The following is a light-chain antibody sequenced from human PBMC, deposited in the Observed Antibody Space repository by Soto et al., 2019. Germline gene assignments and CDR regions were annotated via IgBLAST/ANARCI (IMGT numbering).Light chain of an antibody. J-gene: IGKJ1*01. Sequence: IQMTQSPSTLSASVGDRVAITCRASQSIGIWLAWYQKKPGKAPRFLIYKASTLQTGVPSRFSGSGSGTEFTLTISSLQPDDFAIYYCQQYNDYSWTFGQGTKVEIK. CDR2: KAS. CDR3: QQYNDYSWT. CDR1: QSIGIW. V-gene: IGKV1-5*03.